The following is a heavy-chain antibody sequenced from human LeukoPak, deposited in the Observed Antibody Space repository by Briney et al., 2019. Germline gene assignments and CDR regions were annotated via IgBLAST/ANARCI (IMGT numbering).Heavy chain of an antibody. CDR1: GGSISSGGYY. Sequence: SQTLSLTCTVSGGSISSGGYYWSWLRQHPGKGLEWIGYIYYSGSTYYNPSLKSRVTISVDTSKNQFSLKLSSVTAADTAVYYCARVIRSSWREQTFDYWGQGTLVTVSS. V-gene: IGHV4-31*03. CDR2: IYYSGST. D-gene: IGHD6-13*01. CDR3: ARVIRSSWREQTFDY. J-gene: IGHJ4*02.